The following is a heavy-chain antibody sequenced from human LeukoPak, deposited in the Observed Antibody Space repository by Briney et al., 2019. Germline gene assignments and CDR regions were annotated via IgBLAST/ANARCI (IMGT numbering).Heavy chain of an antibody. CDR1: GDSVSTNSGG. D-gene: IGHD5-24*01. CDR2: TYDKSNWYN. CDR3: ARGLLQSGFDY. V-gene: IGHV6-1*01. J-gene: IGHJ4*02. Sequence: SQTLSLTCAISGDSVSTNSGGWNWIRQSPSRGLEWLGRTYDKSNWYNDYAVSVKSRITINPDTSKNQFSLQLNSVTPEDTAVYYCARGLLQSGFDYWGQGTLVTVSS.